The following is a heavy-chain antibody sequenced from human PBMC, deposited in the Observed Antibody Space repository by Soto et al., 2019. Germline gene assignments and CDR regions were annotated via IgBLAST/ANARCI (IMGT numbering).Heavy chain of an antibody. V-gene: IGHV4-31*03. J-gene: IGHJ4*02. D-gene: IGHD6-19*01. CDR1: GGSISSGGYY. CDR2: IYYSGST. Sequence: SETLSLTCTVSGGSISSGGYYWSWIRQHPGKGLEWIGYIYYSGSTYYNPSLKSRVTISVDTSKNQFSLKLSSVTAADTAVYYCARAVAGPVDYWGQGTLVTVSS. CDR3: ARAVAGPVDY.